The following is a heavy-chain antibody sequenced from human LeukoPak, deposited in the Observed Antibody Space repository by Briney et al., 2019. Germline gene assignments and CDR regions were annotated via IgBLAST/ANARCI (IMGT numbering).Heavy chain of an antibody. Sequence: PGGSLRLSCAASGFTFSSYDMHWVRQATGKGLEWVSAIGTAGDTYYPGSVKGRFTISRENAKNSLYLQMNSLRAGDTAVYYCARDRDTFLGMDVWGQGTTVTVSS. J-gene: IGHJ6*02. V-gene: IGHV3-13*01. D-gene: IGHD2/OR15-2a*01. CDR2: IGTAGDT. CDR3: ARDRDTFLGMDV. CDR1: GFTFSSYD.